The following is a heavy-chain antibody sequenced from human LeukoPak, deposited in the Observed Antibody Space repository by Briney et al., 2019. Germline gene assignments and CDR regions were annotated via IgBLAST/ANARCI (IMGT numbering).Heavy chain of an antibody. CDR1: GFTFDDYD. CDR3: AGGGGWY. CDR2: INWNGGST. J-gene: IGHJ4*02. Sequence: GGSLRLSCAASGFTFDDYDMSWXXQAPGKGLEWVSDINWNGGSTGYADSVTGRFTISRDNAKNSLYLQMNSLRAEDTALYYCAGGGGWYWGQGTLVTVSS. D-gene: IGHD2-15*01. V-gene: IGHV3-20*04.